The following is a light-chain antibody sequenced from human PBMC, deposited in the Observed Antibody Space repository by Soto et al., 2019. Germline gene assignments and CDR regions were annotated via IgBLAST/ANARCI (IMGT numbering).Light chain of an antibody. CDR3: QQSFTTPLT. Sequence: DIQMTQSPSSLSASVGDRVTITCRASQSVGRFLNWYQQKPGKAPTVLINVASTLRSGVPSRFSGSGSGTDFNLTINSLQPEEFATYFCQQSFTTPLTFGGGTKVDI. J-gene: IGKJ4*01. CDR1: QSVGRF. V-gene: IGKV1-39*01. CDR2: VAS.